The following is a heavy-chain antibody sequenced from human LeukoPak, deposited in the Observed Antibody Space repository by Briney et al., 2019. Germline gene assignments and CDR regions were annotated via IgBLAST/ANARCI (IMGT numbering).Heavy chain of an antibody. CDR1: GFTFSSYD. CDR3: ARATAAGFDY. D-gene: IGHD6-13*01. V-gene: IGHV3-13*01. J-gene: IGHJ4*02. Sequence: QSGGSLRLSCAASGFTFSSYDMHWVRHATGKGMEWVSAIGTAGDTYYPGSVKGRFTISRENAKNSLYLQMNSLRAGDTAVYYCARATAAGFDYWGQGTLVAVSS. CDR2: IGTAGDT.